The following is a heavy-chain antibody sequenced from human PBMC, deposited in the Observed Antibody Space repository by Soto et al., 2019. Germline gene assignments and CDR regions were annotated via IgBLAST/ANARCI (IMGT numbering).Heavy chain of an antibody. CDR3: ARGELRFLEGGRPSNRYYGVEG. Sequence: TLSLTCAVYGGSFSGYYWSWIRQPPGKGLEWIGEINHSGSTNYNPSLKSRVTISVDTSKNQFSLKLSSATAADTAVYYCARGELRFLEGGRPSNRYYGVEGWGQGTTVTV. CDR2: INHSGST. D-gene: IGHD3-3*01. J-gene: IGHJ6*02. CDR1: GGSFSGYY. V-gene: IGHV4-34*01.